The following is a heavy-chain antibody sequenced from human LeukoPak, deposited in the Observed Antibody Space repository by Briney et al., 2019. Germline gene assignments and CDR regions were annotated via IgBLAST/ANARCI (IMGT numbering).Heavy chain of an antibody. D-gene: IGHD3-22*01. Sequence: GGSLRLACAASGLTSSSYWMHWVRQAPGKGLVWVSRINSDGRSTSYADSVKGRFTISRDNAKNTLYLQMNSLRAEDTAVYYCANWDYYDSSGYYRMVDYWGQGTLVTVSS. CDR2: INSDGRST. J-gene: IGHJ4*02. CDR1: GLTSSSYW. CDR3: ANWDYYDSSGYYRMVDY. V-gene: IGHV3-74*01.